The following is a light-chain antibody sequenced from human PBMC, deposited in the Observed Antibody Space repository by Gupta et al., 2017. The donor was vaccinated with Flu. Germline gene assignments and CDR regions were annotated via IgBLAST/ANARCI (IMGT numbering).Light chain of an antibody. V-gene: IGLV3-25*03. J-gene: IGLJ1*01. CDR1: AVSNQY. Sequence: PGQTARITCSGDAVSNQYAYWYQQSPGQAPVLLIYKDNERASGIPERFSGSSSGTTVTLTISGVQAEDEADYYCQSSDSRGTFVFGTGTKVTVL. CDR3: QSSDSRGTFV. CDR2: KDN.